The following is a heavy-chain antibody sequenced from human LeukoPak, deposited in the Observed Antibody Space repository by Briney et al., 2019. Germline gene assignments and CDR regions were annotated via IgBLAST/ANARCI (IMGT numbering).Heavy chain of an antibody. CDR1: GYRFSTYW. Sequence: GESLKISCKGSGYRFSTYWIGWVRQMPGKGLEWMGIIYPSDSETRYSPSFQGQVIISADKSIDTVYLQWSGLKASDTAIYYCASPAGITSNDPFDIWGQETMVTVSS. D-gene: IGHD1-14*01. CDR3: ASPAGITSNDPFDI. CDR2: IYPSDSET. V-gene: IGHV5-51*01. J-gene: IGHJ3*02.